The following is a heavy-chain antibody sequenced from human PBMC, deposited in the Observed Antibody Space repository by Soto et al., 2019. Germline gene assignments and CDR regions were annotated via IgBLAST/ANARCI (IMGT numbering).Heavy chain of an antibody. CDR3: ARSYYDLLTGYSKDAFDI. V-gene: IGHV1-3*01. Sequence: VQVSFKASXYTFSNYALHXXXQAPGERLAWMGWINAGNGNTKYSQNFQGRVTITRDTSASTAXLXLSSLRSEDTAVYYCARSYYDLLTGYSKDAFDIWGQGTVVTVSS. D-gene: IGHD3-9*01. CDR2: INAGNGNT. CDR1: XYTFSNYA. J-gene: IGHJ3*02.